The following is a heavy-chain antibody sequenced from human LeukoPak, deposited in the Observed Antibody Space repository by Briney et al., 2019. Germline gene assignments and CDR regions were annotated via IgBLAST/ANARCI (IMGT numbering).Heavy chain of an antibody. CDR3: AELGITMIGGV. J-gene: IGHJ6*04. D-gene: IGHD3-10*02. CDR1: GFTFNTYS. CDR2: ISSSSIYI. Sequence: PGGSLRLSCAASGFTFNTYSMNWVRQAPGKGLEWVSSISSSSIYIYYAGSLKGRFTISRDNAKNSLYLQMNSLRAEDTAVYYCAELGITMIGGVWGKVTTVTISS. V-gene: IGHV3-21*01.